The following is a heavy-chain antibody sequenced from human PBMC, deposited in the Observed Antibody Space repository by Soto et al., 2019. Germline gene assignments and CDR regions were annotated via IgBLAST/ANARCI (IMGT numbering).Heavy chain of an antibody. CDR1: GFSLSTSGVG. V-gene: IGHV2-5*01. D-gene: IGHD6-13*01. J-gene: IGHJ6*02. Sequence: QITLKESGPTLVKPTQTLTLTCTFSGFSLSTSGVGVGWIRQPPGKALEWLALIYWNDDKRYSPSLKSRLTIPKDTYKNQVVLTMTNMDPVDTATYYCAHFKGGSSWYSWQWNYYYGMDVWGQGTTVTVSS. CDR2: IYWNDDK. CDR3: AHFKGGSSWYSWQWNYYYGMDV.